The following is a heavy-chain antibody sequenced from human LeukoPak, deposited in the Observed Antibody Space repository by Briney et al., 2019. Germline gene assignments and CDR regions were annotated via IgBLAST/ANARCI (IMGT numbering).Heavy chain of an antibody. V-gene: IGHV3-21*04. CDR2: ISSSSSYI. CDR3: ASALRVDGDYAYYYYMDV. D-gene: IGHD4-17*01. J-gene: IGHJ6*03. CDR1: GFTFSSYS. Sequence: GGSLRLSCAASGFTFSSYSMNWVRQAPGKGLEWVSSISSSSSYIYYADSVKGRFTISRDNAKNSLYLQMNSLRAEDTAVYYCASALRVDGDYAYYYYMDVWGKGTTVTVSS.